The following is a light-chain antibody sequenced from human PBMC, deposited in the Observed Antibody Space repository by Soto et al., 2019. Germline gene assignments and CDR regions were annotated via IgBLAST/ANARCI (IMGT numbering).Light chain of an antibody. CDR2: DAS. Sequence: HFPGTLCLSPSQKATLSCRASQTVRNNYLAWYQQKPGQAPRLLIYDASSRATGIPDRFSGGGSGTEFTLTISRLEPEDFAAYYCQQFSSYPLTFGRGTKVDI. CDR1: QTVRNNY. CDR3: QQFSSYPLT. V-gene: IGKV3-20*01. J-gene: IGKJ4*01.